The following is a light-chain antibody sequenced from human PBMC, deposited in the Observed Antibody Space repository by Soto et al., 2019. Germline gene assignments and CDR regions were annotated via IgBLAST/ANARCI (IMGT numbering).Light chain of an antibody. V-gene: IGKV1-17*01. CDR2: AAS. CDR1: QDIRDD. Sequence: EIQMTQSPSSLSASVRDRVIITCRASQDIRDDLGWFQQQPGKAPTGLIHAASTLQSGVPSRFSGSGPGTELTLSMSTLKPEDIAPSYCLKNNSYPRTFGQGTKREIK. J-gene: IGKJ2*01. CDR3: LKNNSYPRT.